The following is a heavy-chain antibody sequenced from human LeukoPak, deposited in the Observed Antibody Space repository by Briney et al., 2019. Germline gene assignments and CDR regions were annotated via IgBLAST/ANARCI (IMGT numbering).Heavy chain of an antibody. CDR2: INHSGST. CDR1: GGSFSGYY. V-gene: IGHV4-34*01. J-gene: IGHJ4*02. Sequence: SETLSLTCAVYGGSFSGYYWSWIRQPPGKGLEWIGEINHSGSTNYNPSLKSRVTISVDTSKNQFSLKLSSVTAADTAVYYCARRIPAATDFDYWGQGTLVTVSS. CDR3: ARRIPAATDFDY. D-gene: IGHD2-2*01.